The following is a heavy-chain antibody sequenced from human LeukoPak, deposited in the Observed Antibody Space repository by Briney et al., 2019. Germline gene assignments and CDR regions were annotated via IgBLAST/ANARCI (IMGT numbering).Heavy chain of an antibody. V-gene: IGHV4-34*01. J-gene: IGHJ5*02. D-gene: IGHD3-3*02. CDR2: IYYSGST. Sequence: SETLSLTCAVYGGSFSGYYWSWIRQPPGKGLEWIGYIYYSGSTNYNPSLKSRVTISVDTSKNQFSLKLSSVTAADTAVYYCARYNRILFDPWGQGTLVTVSS. CDR3: ARYNRILFDP. CDR1: GGSFSGYY.